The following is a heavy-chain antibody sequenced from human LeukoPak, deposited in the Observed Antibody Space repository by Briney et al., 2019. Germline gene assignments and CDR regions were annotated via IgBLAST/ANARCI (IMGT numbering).Heavy chain of an antibody. D-gene: IGHD2-21*01. V-gene: IGHV1-69*13. Sequence: SVKVSCKASGGTFRTSGVNWVRQAPGQRLEWVGCVIPVFGTSNYAEKFQDRVTITANESTSTAYMELRSLRSEDTAVYYCATSENPVAIPITWGQGTLVSVSS. CDR2: VIPVFGTS. CDR1: GGTFRTSG. CDR3: ATSENPVAIPIT. J-gene: IGHJ5*02.